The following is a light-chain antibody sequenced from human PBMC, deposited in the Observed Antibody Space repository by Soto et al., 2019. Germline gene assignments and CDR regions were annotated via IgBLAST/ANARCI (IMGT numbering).Light chain of an antibody. CDR1: QSVSSKY. CDR3: QQYNNWPRT. V-gene: IGKV3-15*01. J-gene: IGKJ1*01. CDR2: GAT. Sequence: EIVLTQSPGTLSLAPGERATLSCRASQSVSSKYLAWYQQKPGQAPRLLIHGATTRATGIPARFSGSGSGTEFNITISSLKSEDFAVYYCQQYNNWPRTFGQGTKADIK.